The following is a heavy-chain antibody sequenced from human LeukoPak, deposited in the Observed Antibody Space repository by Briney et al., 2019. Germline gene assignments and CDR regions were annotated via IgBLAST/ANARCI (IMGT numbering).Heavy chain of an antibody. CDR3: VKDLPSGGSGWYRFDY. Sequence: GGSLRLSCSASGFTFSSYAMHWVRQAPGKGLEYVSAISSNGGSTYYADSVKGRFTISRHNSKNTLYLQMSSLRAEDTAVYYCVKDLPSGGSGWYRFDYWGQGTLVTVSS. V-gene: IGHV3-64D*06. CDR1: GFTFSSYA. J-gene: IGHJ4*02. D-gene: IGHD6-19*01. CDR2: ISSNGGST.